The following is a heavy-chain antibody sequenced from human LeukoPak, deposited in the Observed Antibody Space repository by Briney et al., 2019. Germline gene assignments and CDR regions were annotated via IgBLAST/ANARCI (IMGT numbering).Heavy chain of an antibody. Sequence: ASVKVSCKASGYTFTSYYMHWVRQAPGQGLERMGIINPSGGSTSYAQKFQGRVTMTRDTSTSTVYMELSSLRSEDTAVYYCAREGPLGYCSGGSCSSFDYWGQGTLVTVSS. CDR3: AREGPLGYCSGGSCSSFDY. CDR2: INPSGGST. J-gene: IGHJ4*02. CDR1: GYTFTSYY. V-gene: IGHV1-46*01. D-gene: IGHD2-15*01.